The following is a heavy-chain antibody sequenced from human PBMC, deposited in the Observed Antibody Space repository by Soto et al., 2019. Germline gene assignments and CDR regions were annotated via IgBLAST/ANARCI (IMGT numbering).Heavy chain of an antibody. CDR3: ARVPLGSGPVPYYYGMDV. CDR1: GFTFSSYG. D-gene: IGHD6-19*01. Sequence: GGSLRLSCAASGFTFSSYGMHWVRQAPGKGLECVAVIWYDGSNKYYADSVKGRFTISRDNSKNTLYLQMNSLRAEDTAVYYCARVPLGSGPVPYYYGMDVWGQGTTVTVYS. J-gene: IGHJ6*02. V-gene: IGHV3-33*01. CDR2: IWYDGSNK.